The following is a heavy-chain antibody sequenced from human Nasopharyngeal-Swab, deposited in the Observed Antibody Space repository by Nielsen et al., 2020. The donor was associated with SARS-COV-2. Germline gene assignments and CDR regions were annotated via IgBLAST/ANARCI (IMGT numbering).Heavy chain of an antibody. CDR1: GYTFINYY. Sequence: ASVKVSCKTSGYTFINYYMHWVRQAPGQGLEWMGIINPSAAYTSYAQKFQGRVTVTTDTSTSTAYLHVRSLRSDDTAIYYCARKLGAPRAWYFDLWGRGTPVTVSS. D-gene: IGHD1-26*01. J-gene: IGHJ2*01. CDR3: ARKLGAPRAWYFDL. CDR2: INPSAAYT. V-gene: IGHV1-46*01.